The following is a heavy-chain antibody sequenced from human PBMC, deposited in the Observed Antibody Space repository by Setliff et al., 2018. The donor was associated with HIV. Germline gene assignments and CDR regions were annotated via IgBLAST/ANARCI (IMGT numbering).Heavy chain of an antibody. Sequence: ASVKVSCKASGYTFTDYYMHWVRQAPGQGLEWMGWINPNSGSTNYAQKFQGRVTMTRDTSISTAYMELSRLRSDDTAVYYCARDAGHIVVVVAAYYYYMDVWGKGTTVTV. J-gene: IGHJ6*03. CDR3: ARDAGHIVVVVAAYYYYMDV. CDR2: INPNSGST. CDR1: GYTFTDYY. D-gene: IGHD2-15*01. V-gene: IGHV1-2*02.